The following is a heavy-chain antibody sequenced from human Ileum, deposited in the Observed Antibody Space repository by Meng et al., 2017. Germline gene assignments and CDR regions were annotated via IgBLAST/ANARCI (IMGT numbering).Heavy chain of an antibody. J-gene: IGHJ5*02. CDR2: IFDTGPP. CDR3: AASLDGSRFDP. D-gene: IGHD2-2*03. Sequence: QVQLQQWGAGLLKPSETWSLTCAVYGGSFSGYYWSWIRQPPGKGLEWIGYIFDTGPPYYSPPLRSRLSISMDTSKNQFSLRLTSVTAADTAVYYCAASLDGSRFDPWGQGTLVTVSS. V-gene: IGHV4-34*12. CDR1: GGSFSGYY.